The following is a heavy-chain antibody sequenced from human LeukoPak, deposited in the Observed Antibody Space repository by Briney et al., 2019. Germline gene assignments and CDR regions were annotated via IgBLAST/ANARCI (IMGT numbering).Heavy chain of an antibody. D-gene: IGHD3-16*02. CDR1: GFTFSSYT. V-gene: IGHV3-21*01. Sequence: PGGALRLSRVPSGFTFSSYTMNWVRQAPGKGVEWVSSISSSSSYIYYADSVKGRFTISRDNAKNSLYLQMNSLRAEDTAVYYCARGGDYIWGSYRYDAFDIWGQGTMVTVSS. J-gene: IGHJ3*02. CDR3: ARGGDYIWGSYRYDAFDI. CDR2: ISSSSSYI.